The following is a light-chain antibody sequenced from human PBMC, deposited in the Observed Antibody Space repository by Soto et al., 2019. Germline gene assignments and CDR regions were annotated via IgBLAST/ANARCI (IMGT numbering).Light chain of an antibody. Sequence: EIVLTQSPATLSLSPGERATLSCRASQSVSSYLAWYQQKPGQAPGLLIYDASNRATGIPARFSGSGSGTDFTLNISSLEPEDFAVYYCQQRSNWPPYTFGQGTKLEIK. J-gene: IGKJ2*01. CDR1: QSVSSY. CDR2: DAS. CDR3: QQRSNWPPYT. V-gene: IGKV3-11*01.